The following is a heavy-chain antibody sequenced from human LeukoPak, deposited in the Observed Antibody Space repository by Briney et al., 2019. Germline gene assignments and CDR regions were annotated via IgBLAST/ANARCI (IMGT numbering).Heavy chain of an antibody. CDR3: ARKPGGSLDI. Sequence: GGSLRLSCAASGFTFSSTSMNWVRQAPGKGLEWVTYISSGRSTIFYADSVKGRFTISRDKAKNSLYLEMNSLRVEDTAVYYCARKPGGSLDIWGQGTMVTVSS. CDR2: ISSGRSTI. D-gene: IGHD3-16*01. CDR1: GFTFSSTS. J-gene: IGHJ3*02. V-gene: IGHV3-48*01.